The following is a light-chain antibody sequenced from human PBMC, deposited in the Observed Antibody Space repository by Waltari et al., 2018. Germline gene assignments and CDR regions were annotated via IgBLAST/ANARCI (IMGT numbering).Light chain of an antibody. V-gene: IGKV1-9*01. Sequence: DIQLTQSPSFLSASVGDSVTITCRASQGISSYLAWYQQKPGKAPKLLIYAASTLQSGVPSTFSGSGSGTEFTLTISSLQPEDFATYYCQQLNGYPLTFGGGTKVEIK. CDR2: AAS. CDR3: QQLNGYPLT. J-gene: IGKJ4*01. CDR1: QGISSY.